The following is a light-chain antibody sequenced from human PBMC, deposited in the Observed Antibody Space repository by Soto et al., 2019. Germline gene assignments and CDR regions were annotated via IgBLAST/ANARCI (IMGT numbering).Light chain of an antibody. V-gene: IGKV3-20*01. Sequence: EIVLTQSPGTLSLSPGEGATVSCRVSQSINSKSLVWYQRKFGQAPRLLIYNTSSRATGIPDRFSGSGSGTDFTLSISRLEPEDFAVYDCQHYGGSFIFGPGTKVDFK. J-gene: IGKJ3*01. CDR2: NTS. CDR3: QHYGGSFI. CDR1: QSINSKS.